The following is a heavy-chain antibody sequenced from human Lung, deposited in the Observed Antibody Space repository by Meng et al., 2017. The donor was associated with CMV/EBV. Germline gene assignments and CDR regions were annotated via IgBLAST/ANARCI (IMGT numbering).Heavy chain of an antibody. D-gene: IGHD3-10*01. CDR1: GDSNTNQNW. J-gene: IGHJ1*01. CDR2: IPHRGSS. Sequence: QVQGRGSGPAPVEPSRTLSCTGPVFGDSNTNQNWWPWARQPPGKGLEWIGEIPHRGSSAYNPSLKSRVSMSIDKSKNQFSLKLTSVTAADTAVYHCLRRSGGSVWGQGTLVTVSS. V-gene: IGHV4-4*02. CDR3: LRRSGGSV.